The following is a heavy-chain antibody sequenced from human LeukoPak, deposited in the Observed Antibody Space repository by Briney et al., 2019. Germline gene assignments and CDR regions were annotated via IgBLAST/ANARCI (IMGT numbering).Heavy chain of an antibody. CDR3: ARAQYRSSTSCYAQGYYYYYMDV. D-gene: IGHD2-2*01. CDR1: GGSISSHY. Sequence: PSETLSLTCTVSGGSISSHYWSWIRQPPGKGLEWIGYIYYSGSTNYNPSPKSRVTISVDTSKNQFSLKLSSVTAADTAVYYCARAQYRSSTSCYAQGYYYYYMDVWGKGTTVTVSS. CDR2: IYYSGST. V-gene: IGHV4-59*11. J-gene: IGHJ6*03.